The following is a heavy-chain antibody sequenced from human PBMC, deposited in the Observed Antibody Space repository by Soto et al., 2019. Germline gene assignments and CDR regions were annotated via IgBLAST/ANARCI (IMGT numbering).Heavy chain of an antibody. CDR3: AKDLRVAATSSLIDY. CDR1: GFTFRNYA. CDR2: IWNDGSKV. J-gene: IGHJ4*02. D-gene: IGHD2-15*01. V-gene: IGHV3-33*06. Sequence: GGSLRLSCAASGFTFRNYAMHWVRQAPGKGLEWVAVIWNDGSKVYYTDSVKGRFTLSRDNSMNTLILQMNSLRAEDTAVYYCAKDLRVAATSSLIDYWGQGTLVTVSS.